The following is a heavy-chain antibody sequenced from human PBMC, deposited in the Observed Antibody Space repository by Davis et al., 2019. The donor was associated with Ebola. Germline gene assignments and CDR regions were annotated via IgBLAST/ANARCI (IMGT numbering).Heavy chain of an antibody. V-gene: IGHV3-48*02. CDR3: ATDRNWDFDY. D-gene: IGHD7-27*01. CDR1: GFTFSNAW. J-gene: IGHJ4*02. Sequence: GESLKISCAASGFTFSNAWMSWVRQAPGKGLEWVSYISDSSTTIYYADSVKGRFTISRDNAKNSLYLQMNSLRDEDTAVYYCATDRNWDFDYWGQGTLVTVSS. CDR2: ISDSSTTI.